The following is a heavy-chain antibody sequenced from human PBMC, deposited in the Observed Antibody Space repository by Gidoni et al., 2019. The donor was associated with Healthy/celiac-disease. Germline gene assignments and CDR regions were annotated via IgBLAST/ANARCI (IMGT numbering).Heavy chain of an antibody. J-gene: IGHJ5*02. CDR3: AKWFGGVIVPDNWFDP. CDR1: VFPVRCYG. Sequence: VQLVEPGGGGVQPARSLRLSCAASVFPVRCYGMLWVRQAPGKRLDGVAVISYDGSNKYYADYKKDRFTISTDNSKNTLYLQMNSLRAEETAVYYCAKWFGGVIVPDNWFDPWGQGTLVTVSS. CDR2: ISYDGSNK. V-gene: IGHV3-30*18. D-gene: IGHD3-16*02.